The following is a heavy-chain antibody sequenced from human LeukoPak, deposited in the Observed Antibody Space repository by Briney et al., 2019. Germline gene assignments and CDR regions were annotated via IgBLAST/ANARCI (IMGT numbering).Heavy chain of an antibody. CDR1: GYTFSDYY. CDR3: ARGVMVTALWSEKWFEF. D-gene: IGHD2-21*02. V-gene: IGHV1-2*02. Sequence: ASVKVSCKASGYTFSDYYMHWVRQAPGQGPEWMGWINPNSGGTNYAQKFQGRVTMTWDTSISTAYMELSRLRFVDTAVYYCARGVMVTALWSEKWFEFWGQGTLVTVSS. CDR2: INPNSGGT. J-gene: IGHJ5*01.